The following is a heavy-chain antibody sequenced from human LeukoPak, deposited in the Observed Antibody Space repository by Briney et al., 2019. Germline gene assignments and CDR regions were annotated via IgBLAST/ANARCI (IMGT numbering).Heavy chain of an antibody. CDR2: ISWNSGSI. J-gene: IGHJ4*02. CDR1: GFTFDDYA. CDR3: AKDWGPIAVAGIGY. Sequence: GGSLRLSCAASGFTFDDYAMHWVRQAPGKGLEWVSGISWNSGSIGYADSVKGRFTISRDNAKNSLYLQMNSLRAEDTALYYCAKDWGPIAVAGIGYWGQGTLVTVSS. D-gene: IGHD6-19*01. V-gene: IGHV3-9*01.